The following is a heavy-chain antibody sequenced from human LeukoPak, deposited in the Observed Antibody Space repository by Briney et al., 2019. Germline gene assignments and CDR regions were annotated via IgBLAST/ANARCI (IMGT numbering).Heavy chain of an antibody. V-gene: IGHV4-59*01. CDR2: IYYSETT. J-gene: IGHJ3*02. CDR3: ARARVFDAFDI. Sequence: SETLSLTCTVSGGSISSYYWSWIRQPPGKELEWIGYIYYSETTNYNPSLKSRVTISVDMSKNQFSLKLSSVTAEDTAVYYCARARVFDAFDIWGQGTMVTVSS. D-gene: IGHD6-6*01. CDR1: GGSISSYY.